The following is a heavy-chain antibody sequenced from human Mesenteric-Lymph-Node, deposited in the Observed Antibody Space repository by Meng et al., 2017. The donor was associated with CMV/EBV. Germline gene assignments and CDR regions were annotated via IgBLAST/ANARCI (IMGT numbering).Heavy chain of an antibody. CDR1: GDSIGRRLW. J-gene: IGHJ4*02. Sequence: SETLSLTCAVSGDSIGRRLWWSWVRQPPGKGLEWLGEISHSGDTKYKSSLQSRVTISADMTKNHFSLKLTSVTAADTGVYFCARSPGWYSLDYWGQGILVTVSS. CDR2: ISHSGDT. CDR3: ARSPGWYSLDY. D-gene: IGHD2-15*01. V-gene: IGHV4-4*02.